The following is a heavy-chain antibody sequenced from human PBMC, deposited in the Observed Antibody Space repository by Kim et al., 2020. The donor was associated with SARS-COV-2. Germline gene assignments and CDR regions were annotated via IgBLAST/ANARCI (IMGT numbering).Heavy chain of an antibody. CDR1: GGSISSGGYY. D-gene: IGHD6-25*01. CDR3: AREAPGAYSSGETNWFDP. Sequence: SETLSLTCTVSGGSISSGGYYWSWIRQHPGKGLEWIGYIYYSGSTYYNPSLKSRVTISVDTSKNQFSLKLSSVTAADTAVYYCAREAPGAYSSGETNWFDPWGQGTLVTVSS. CDR2: IYYSGST. V-gene: IGHV4-31*03. J-gene: IGHJ5*02.